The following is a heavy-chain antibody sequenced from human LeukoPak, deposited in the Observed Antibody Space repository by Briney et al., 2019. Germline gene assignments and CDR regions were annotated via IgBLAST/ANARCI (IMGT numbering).Heavy chain of an antibody. CDR3: ARLYCSGGSCYPYTDY. CDR1: GYSFTSYL. J-gene: IGHJ4*02. Sequence: GESLNISWKGSGYSFTSYLIGWVRQMPGKGLEWVGIIYPGDSDTRYSPSFQGQVTISADKSISTAYLQWSSLKAADTAMYYCARLYCSGGSCYPYTDYWGQGTLVTASS. D-gene: IGHD2-15*01. CDR2: IYPGDSDT. V-gene: IGHV5-51*01.